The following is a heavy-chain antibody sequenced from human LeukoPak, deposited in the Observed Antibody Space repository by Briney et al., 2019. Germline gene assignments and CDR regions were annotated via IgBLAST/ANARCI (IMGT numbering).Heavy chain of an antibody. CDR1: GYTFTGYY. J-gene: IGHJ4*02. CDR3: ATDRSRGGSGWYFDY. V-gene: IGHV1-24*01. CDR2: FDPEDGET. Sequence: ASVKVSCKASGYTFTGYYLHWVRQAPGKGLEWMGGFDPEDGETIYAQKFQGRVTMTEDTSTDTAYMELSSLRSEDTAVYYCATDRSRGGSGWYFDYWGQGTLVTVSS. D-gene: IGHD6-19*01.